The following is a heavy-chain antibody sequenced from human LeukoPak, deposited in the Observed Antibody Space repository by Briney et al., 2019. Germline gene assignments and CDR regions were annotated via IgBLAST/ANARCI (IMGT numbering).Heavy chain of an antibody. J-gene: IGHJ5*02. CDR3: VGEVGSRQMNS. D-gene: IGHD1-26*01. V-gene: IGHV3-30-3*01. CDR2: ISYDGSFQ. Sequence: GGSLRLSCSVSGFTFSSHAMHWVRQAPGKGLECVAYISYDGSFQYHADSAKGRFTISRDNSKDILYLQMNSLRVDDSATYYCVGEVGSRQMNSWGQGTLVTVSS. CDR1: GFTFSSHA.